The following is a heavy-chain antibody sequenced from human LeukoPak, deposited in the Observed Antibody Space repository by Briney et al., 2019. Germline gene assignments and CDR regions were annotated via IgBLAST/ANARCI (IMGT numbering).Heavy chain of an antibody. D-gene: IGHD2-2*01. J-gene: IGHJ4*02. CDR2: ISSNGCST. V-gene: IGHV3-64D*09. Sequence: PGGSLRPSCSASAVTFTDNATRWVRHAPGEGLEYGSAISSNGCSTYYADSVKGRFTISRDNSKNTLYLQMSSLRAEDTAVYYCVKAGCSSSRCYGNYWGQGTLVTVSS. CDR3: VKAGCSSSRCYGNY. CDR1: AVTFTDNA.